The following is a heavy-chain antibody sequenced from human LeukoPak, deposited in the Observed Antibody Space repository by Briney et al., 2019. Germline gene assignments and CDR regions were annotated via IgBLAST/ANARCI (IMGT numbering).Heavy chain of an antibody. CDR3: ARPLRVTMIRGAAFRASSDFDP. D-gene: IGHD3-10*01. CDR1: GYTFSGYY. Sequence: ASVKVSCKASGYTFSGYYIHWVRQAPGQGLEWMGWIDPNTGGTKYAQRFQDRVTMTRDTSISTAYMEVSRLRYDDTAVYYCARPLRVTMIRGAAFRASSDFDPWGQGTLVTVSS. CDR2: IDPNTGGT. V-gene: IGHV1-2*02. J-gene: IGHJ5*02.